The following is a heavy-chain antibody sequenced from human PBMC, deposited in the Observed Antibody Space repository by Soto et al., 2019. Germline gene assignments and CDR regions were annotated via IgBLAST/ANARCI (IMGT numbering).Heavy chain of an antibody. V-gene: IGHV3-23*01. J-gene: IGHJ4*02. CDR3: AKSLSGCDYGDPEGFDY. CDR2: ISGSGGST. Sequence: SGGSLRLSCAASGFTFSSYAMSWVRQAPGKGLEWVSAISGSGGSTYYADSVKGRFTISRDNSKNTLYLQMNSLRAEDTAVYYCAKSLSGCDYGDPEGFDYWGQGTLVTVSS. CDR1: GFTFSSYA. D-gene: IGHD4-17*01.